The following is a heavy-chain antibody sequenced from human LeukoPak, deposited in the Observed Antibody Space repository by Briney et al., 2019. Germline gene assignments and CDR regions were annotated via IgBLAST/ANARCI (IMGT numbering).Heavy chain of an antibody. Sequence: GGSLRLSCAASGFTLTDYAMSWVRQAPGKGLEWVSSISTSGGMIYDADSVKGRFTISRYNSKNALYLQTWSLGPEDTAVYYCATQYRAYYFDNWGQGTLVTVSS. CDR3: ATQYRAYYFDN. CDR1: GFTLTDYA. V-gene: IGHV3-23*01. D-gene: IGHD1-14*01. J-gene: IGHJ4*02. CDR2: ISTSGGMI.